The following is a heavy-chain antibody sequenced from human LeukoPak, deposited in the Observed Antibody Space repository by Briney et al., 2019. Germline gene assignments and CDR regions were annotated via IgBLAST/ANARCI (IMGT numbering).Heavy chain of an antibody. CDR1: GGSFSGYY. Sequence: SETLSLTCAVYGGSFSGYYWTWIRQIPEKGLEWIGEMNPSGSTNYNPSLKSRVTISVDTSKNQFSLELSSVTAADTAVYYCARGRQDVTMIVVVMTAVSYYLDVWGKGTTVTVS. CDR2: MNPSGST. V-gene: IGHV4-34*01. CDR3: ARGRQDVTMIVVVMTAVSYYLDV. J-gene: IGHJ6*03. D-gene: IGHD3-22*01.